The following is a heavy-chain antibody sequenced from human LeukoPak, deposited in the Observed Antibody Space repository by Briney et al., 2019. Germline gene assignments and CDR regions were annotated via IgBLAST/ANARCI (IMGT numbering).Heavy chain of an antibody. Sequence: SETLSLTCTVSGGSRSSNYWSWIRLPPGKGLEWIGYIYYSGSTDYNPSLKSRVSISVATSKNQFSLSLGSVTAADTAVYYCARHGGISSGAFDIWGQGTMVTVSS. CDR3: ARHGGISSGAFDI. CDR1: GGSRSSNY. D-gene: IGHD6-19*01. V-gene: IGHV4-59*08. CDR2: IYYSGST. J-gene: IGHJ3*02.